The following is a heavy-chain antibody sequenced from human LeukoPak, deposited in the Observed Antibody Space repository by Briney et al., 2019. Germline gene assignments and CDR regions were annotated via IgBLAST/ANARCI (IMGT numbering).Heavy chain of an antibody. J-gene: IGHJ4*02. CDR2: IYTRGST. D-gene: IGHD3-10*01. V-gene: IGHV4-4*07. CDR3: ARDLDGSGSYRY. CDR1: GGSISRYY. Sequence: SETLSLTCTVSGGSISRYYWSWLRQPAGKGVEGIGRIYTRGSTNYNPSLKSRVTMSVDTSKNQFSLKLSSVTAADTAVYYCARDLDGSGSYRYWGQGTLVTVSS.